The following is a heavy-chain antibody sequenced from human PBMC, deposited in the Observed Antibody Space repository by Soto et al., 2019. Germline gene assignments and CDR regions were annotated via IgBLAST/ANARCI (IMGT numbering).Heavy chain of an antibody. CDR2: ISYTGYT. CDR1: GGSIRSGGYY. J-gene: IGHJ3*02. Sequence: QVQLQESGPGLVKPSQTLSLTCTVSGGSIRSGGYYWSWIRQHPGKGLEWIGYISYTGYTYYNPSLXSXXIISVDTYKNQSSLKLSSVTAAATAVYYCARGVLIWGPGTMVTVSS. CDR3: ARGVLI. V-gene: IGHV4-31*03.